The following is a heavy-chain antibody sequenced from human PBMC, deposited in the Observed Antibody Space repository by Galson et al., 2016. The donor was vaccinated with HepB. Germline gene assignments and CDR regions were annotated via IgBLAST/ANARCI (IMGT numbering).Heavy chain of an antibody. Sequence: SLRLSCAASGFTFRDFPMVWVRQAPGQGLEWVSSISSDGVYTYYADSLKGRFSISRDNAKNSLFLQMSSLRAEDTATYYCARDYFCVGASCRGERGRFDYWGQGALVTVSS. CDR3: ARDYFCVGASCRGERGRFDY. J-gene: IGHJ4*02. V-gene: IGHV3-21*01. D-gene: IGHD2-21*01. CDR1: GFTFRDFP. CDR2: ISSDGVYT.